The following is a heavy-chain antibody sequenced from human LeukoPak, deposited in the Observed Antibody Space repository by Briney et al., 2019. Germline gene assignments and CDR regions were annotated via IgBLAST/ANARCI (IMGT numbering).Heavy chain of an antibody. CDR2: FDPEDGET. J-gene: IGHJ6*03. CDR3: ATLRLVVVPAAIRGYYYYYMDV. Sequence: ASVKVSCKVSGYTLTELSMHWVRQAPGKGLEWMGGFDPEDGETIYAQKFQGRVTMTEDTSTDTAYMELSSLRSEDTAVYYCATLRLVVVPAAIRGYYYYYMDVWGKGTTVTVS. V-gene: IGHV1-24*01. CDR1: GYTLTELS. D-gene: IGHD2-2*02.